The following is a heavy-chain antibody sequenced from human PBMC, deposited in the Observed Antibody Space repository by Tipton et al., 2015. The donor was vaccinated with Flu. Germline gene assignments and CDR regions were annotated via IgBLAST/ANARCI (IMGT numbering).Heavy chain of an antibody. CDR1: GFTFSSYA. CDR2: ISGSDGST. Sequence: SLRLSCAASGFTFSSYAMSWVRQAPGKGLEWVSAISGSDGSTYYAASVKGRFTISRDNSKNTLYLQMNGLRAEDTAVYYCAKDTPPGGSYYLYYFDYWGQGTLVTVSS. D-gene: IGHD1-26*01. CDR3: AKDTPPGGSYYLYYFDY. V-gene: IGHV3-23*01. J-gene: IGHJ4*02.